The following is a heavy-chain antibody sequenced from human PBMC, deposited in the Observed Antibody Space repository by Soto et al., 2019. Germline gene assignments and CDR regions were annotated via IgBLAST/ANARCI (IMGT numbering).Heavy chain of an antibody. CDR1: GYTFTSYY. V-gene: IGHV1-46*01. CDR3: ARGDSSSWLKGNWFDP. CDR2: INPSGGST. D-gene: IGHD6-13*01. Sequence: QVQLVQSGAEVKKPGASVKVSCKASGYTFTSYYMHWVRQAPGQGLEWMGIINPSGGSTSYAQKFQGRVTMTRDTSTSTGYMELSSLRSEDTAVYYCARGDSSSWLKGNWFDPWGQGTLVTVSS. J-gene: IGHJ5*02.